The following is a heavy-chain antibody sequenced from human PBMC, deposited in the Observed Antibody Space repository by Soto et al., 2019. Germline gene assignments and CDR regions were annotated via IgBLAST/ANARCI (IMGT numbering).Heavy chain of an antibody. CDR3: ARGLRGNICSGGSCYSYYGMDV. CDR2: INHSGST. Sequence: SETLSLTCSVYFGSFSGYYWSWILQPPFKLLEFIWEINHSGSTNYNPSLKSRVTISVDTSKNQFSLKLSSVTAADTAVYYCARGLRGNICSGGSCYSYYGMDVWGQGTTVTVSS. J-gene: IGHJ6*02. D-gene: IGHD2-15*01. CDR1: FGSFSGYY. V-gene: IGHV4-34*01.